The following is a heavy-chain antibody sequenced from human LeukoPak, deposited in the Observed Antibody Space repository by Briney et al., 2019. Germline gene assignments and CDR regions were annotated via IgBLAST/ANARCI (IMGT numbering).Heavy chain of an antibody. CDR2: TNPNSGGT. CDR1: GYTFTGYY. V-gene: IGHV1-2*02. J-gene: IGHJ3*02. CDR3: ASEGITIFGVDPLSGAFDI. Sequence: PGASVKVSCKASGYTFTGYYMHWVRQAPGQGLEWMGWTNPNSGGTNYAQKFQGRVTMTRDTSISTAYMELSSLRSEDTAVYYCASEGITIFGVDPLSGAFDIWGQGTMVTVSS. D-gene: IGHD3-3*01.